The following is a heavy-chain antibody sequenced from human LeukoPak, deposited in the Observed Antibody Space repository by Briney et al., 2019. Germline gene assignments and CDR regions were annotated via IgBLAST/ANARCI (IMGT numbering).Heavy chain of an antibody. Sequence: GASVKVSCKPSGYXFTGYNIHWVRQAPGQGPEWMGWINPDSGYTNYAHRFQGRVTMTRDTSISTAYMELSSLTSDDTAIYYCARSYSVSLRYYYFDYWGQGTLVTVSS. CDR3: ARSYSVSLRYYYFDY. J-gene: IGHJ4*02. CDR2: INPDSGYT. CDR1: GYXFTGYN. D-gene: IGHD1-26*01. V-gene: IGHV1-2*02.